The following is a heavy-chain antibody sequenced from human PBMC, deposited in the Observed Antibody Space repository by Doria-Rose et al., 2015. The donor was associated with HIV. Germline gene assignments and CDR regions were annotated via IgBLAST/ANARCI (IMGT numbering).Heavy chain of an antibody. CDR3: ARIKSSRWYHKYYFDF. D-gene: IGHD6-13*01. V-gene: IGHV2-26*01. Sequence: QVTLKESGPVLVKPTETLTLTCTVSGVSLSSPGMGVSWIRQPPGKALEWLANIFSDDERSYKTSLKSRLNISSVTYKSHVVLTMTDMDPVDTATYYCARIKSSRWYHKYYFDFWGQGTLVIVSA. CDR2: IFSDDER. J-gene: IGHJ4*02. CDR1: GVSLSSPGMG.